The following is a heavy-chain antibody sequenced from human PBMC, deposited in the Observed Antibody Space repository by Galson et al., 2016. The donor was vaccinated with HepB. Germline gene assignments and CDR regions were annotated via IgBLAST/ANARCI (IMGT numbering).Heavy chain of an antibody. CDR2: ISWDGSSS. Sequence: SLRLSCAASGFTFDDFSMHWVRQAPGKGLEWVSVISWDGSSSYYAESVTGRFTISRDNTKNSLFLQMNSLTTEYTALYYCVKDNGLIVLVGPLDMWGQGTMVTVST. D-gene: IGHD3-22*01. V-gene: IGHV3-43*01. CDR3: VKDNGLIVLVGPLDM. J-gene: IGHJ3*02. CDR1: GFTFDDFS.